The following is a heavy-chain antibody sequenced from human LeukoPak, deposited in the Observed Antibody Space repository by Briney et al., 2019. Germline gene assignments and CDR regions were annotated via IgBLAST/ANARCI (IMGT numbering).Heavy chain of an antibody. D-gene: IGHD2-21*02. J-gene: IGHJ6*03. Sequence: SVKVSCKASGGTFSNYAISWVRQAPGQGLEWMGGIIPIFGTANYAQKFRGRVTITADKSTRTAYMELSSLRSEDTAVYYCARGKKQRYCGGDCYRPTRYYYYYMDVWGKGTTVTVSS. CDR1: GGTFSNYA. V-gene: IGHV1-69*06. CDR3: ARGKKQRYCGGDCYRPTRYYYYYMDV. CDR2: IIPIFGTA.